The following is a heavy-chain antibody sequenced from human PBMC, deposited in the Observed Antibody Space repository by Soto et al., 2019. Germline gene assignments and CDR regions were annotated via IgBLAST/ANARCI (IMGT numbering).Heavy chain of an antibody. CDR2: MNPNSGNT. V-gene: IGHV1-8*01. D-gene: IGHD6-13*01. CDR3: ARGERSSRSSAFDI. CDR1: GYTFTSFD. J-gene: IGHJ3*02. Sequence: ASVKVSCKASGYTFTSFDINWVRQATGQGLEWMGWMNPNSGNTGYAQKFQGRVTMTRNTSISTAYMELSSLRSEDTAVYYCARGERSSRSSAFDIWGQGTMVTVSS.